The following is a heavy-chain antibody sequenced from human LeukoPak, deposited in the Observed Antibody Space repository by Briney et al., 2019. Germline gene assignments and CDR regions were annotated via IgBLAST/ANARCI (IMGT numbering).Heavy chain of an antibody. D-gene: IGHD3-16*01. CDR1: VFAFRNAW. CDR3: TTDPFDYGDYYYDIDV. Sequence: GGSLRLSCRASVFAFRNAWMNWVRQAPGKGLEWVGRIKTETHGGTTDYAAPVKGRFTISRDDSENMLYLQMNSLKTEDTAIYYCTTDPFDYGDYYYDIDVWGQGTAVTVSS. CDR2: IKTETHGGTT. J-gene: IGHJ6*02. V-gene: IGHV3-15*01.